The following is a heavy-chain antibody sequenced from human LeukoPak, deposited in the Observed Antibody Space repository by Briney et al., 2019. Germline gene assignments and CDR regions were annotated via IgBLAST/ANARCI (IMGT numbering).Heavy chain of an antibody. D-gene: IGHD3-22*01. CDR2: IYTSGST. CDR1: GGSISSGSYY. V-gene: IGHV4-61*02. CDR3: ARATPYYYDSSGYLNYYMDV. Sequence: SETLSLTCTVSGGSISSGSYYWSWIRQPAGKGLEWIGRIYTSGSTNYNPSLKSRVTISVDTSKNQFSLKLSSVTAADTAVYYCARATPYYYDSSGYLNYYMDVWGKGTTVTVSS. J-gene: IGHJ6*03.